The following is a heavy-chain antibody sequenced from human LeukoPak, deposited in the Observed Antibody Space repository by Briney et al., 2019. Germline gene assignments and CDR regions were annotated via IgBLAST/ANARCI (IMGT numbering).Heavy chain of an antibody. CDR3: ARGGAGESADI. D-gene: IGHD7-27*01. J-gene: IGHJ3*02. CDR1: GFTFSSYA. CDR2: ISSNGGST. V-gene: IGHV3-64*01. Sequence: GGSLRLSCAASGFTFSSYAMHWLRQAPGKGLEYVSAISSNGGSTYYANSVKGRFTISRDNSKNTLYLQMGSLRAEDMAVYYCARGGAGESADIWGQGTMVTVSS.